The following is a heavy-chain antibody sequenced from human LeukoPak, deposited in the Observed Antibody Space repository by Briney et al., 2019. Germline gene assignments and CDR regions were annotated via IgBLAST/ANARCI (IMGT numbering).Heavy chain of an antibody. Sequence: GGSLRLSCAASGFSFNSYSMNWVRQAPGKGLEWVSSISSRSDDKYYADSVKGRFTISRDNAKNSLYLQMNSLRAEDTAVYYCARAVVVTAPDNHWGQGTLVTVSS. CDR1: GFSFNSYS. D-gene: IGHD2-21*02. CDR2: ISSRSDDK. CDR3: ARAVVVTAPDNH. V-gene: IGHV3-21*01. J-gene: IGHJ5*02.